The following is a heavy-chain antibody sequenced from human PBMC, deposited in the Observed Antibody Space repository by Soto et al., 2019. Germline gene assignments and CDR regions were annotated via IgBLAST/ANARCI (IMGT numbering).Heavy chain of an antibody. Sequence: AAVKVSCKVSGYTLTELSMHWVRQAPGKGLEWMGGFDPEDGETIYAQKFQGRVTMTEDTSTDTAYMELSSLRSEDTAVYYCATAPXDCTNGVCYRGSNWFDPWGQGTLVTVSS. D-gene: IGHD2-8*01. V-gene: IGHV1-24*01. CDR2: FDPEDGET. J-gene: IGHJ5*02. CDR3: ATAPXDCTNGVCYRGSNWFDP. CDR1: GYTLTELS.